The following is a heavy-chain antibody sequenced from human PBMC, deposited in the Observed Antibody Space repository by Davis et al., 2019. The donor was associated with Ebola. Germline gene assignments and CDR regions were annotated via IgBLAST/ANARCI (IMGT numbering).Heavy chain of an antibody. J-gene: IGHJ4*02. CDR1: GFSFNTYN. Sequence: ESLKISCAASGFSFNTYNMNWVRQAPGKGLEWVSYISSSSSTIYYADSVKGRFTISRDNAKNSLYLQMNSLRDEDTAVYYCARDTGVVAAIYYFDYWGQGTLVTVSS. D-gene: IGHD2-15*01. CDR2: ISSSSSTI. V-gene: IGHV3-48*02. CDR3: ARDTGVVAAIYYFDY.